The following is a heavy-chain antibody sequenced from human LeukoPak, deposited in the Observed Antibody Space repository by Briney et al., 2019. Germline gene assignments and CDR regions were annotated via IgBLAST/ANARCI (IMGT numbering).Heavy chain of an antibody. Sequence: ASVKVSCKASGGTFSSYAISWVRQAPGQGLEWMGGIIPIFGTANYAQKFQGRVTITTDESTSTAYMELSSLRSEDTAVYYCARGPGGGNFWSGYYTRFDYWGQGTLVTVSS. J-gene: IGHJ4*02. CDR1: GGTFSSYA. CDR2: IIPIFGTA. V-gene: IGHV1-69*05. D-gene: IGHD3-3*01. CDR3: ARGPGGGNFWSGYYTRFDY.